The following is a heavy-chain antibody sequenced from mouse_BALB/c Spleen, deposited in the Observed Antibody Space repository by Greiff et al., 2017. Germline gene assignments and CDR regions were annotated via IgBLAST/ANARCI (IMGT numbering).Heavy chain of an antibody. CDR1: GFTFSSFG. Sequence: EVQLQQSGGGLVQPGGSRKLSCAASGFTFSSFGMHWVRQAPEKGLEWVAYISSGSSTIYYADTVKGRFTISRDNPKNTLFLQMTSLRSEDTAMYYCARGVYGSSPFAYWGQGTLVTVSA. J-gene: IGHJ3*01. V-gene: IGHV5-17*02. CDR3: ARGVYGSSPFAY. D-gene: IGHD1-1*01. CDR2: ISSGSSTI.